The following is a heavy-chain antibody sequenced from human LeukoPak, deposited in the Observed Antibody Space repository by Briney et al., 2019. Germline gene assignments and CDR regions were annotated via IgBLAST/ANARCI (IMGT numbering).Heavy chain of an antibody. Sequence: GGSLRLSCVASGFAFSTYHMSWVRQAPGKGLEWVSGVSGSGGHKFYADSAKGRVTISRDNSKKTLYLQMSRLRADDTAVYYWAKGGASVTDAPHGDVGTTTLDGFDIWGHGTMVTVST. CDR3: AKGGASVTDAPHGDVGTTTLDGFDI. CDR1: GFAFSTYH. CDR2: VSGSGGHK. J-gene: IGHJ3*02. D-gene: IGHD2-21*02. V-gene: IGHV3-23*01.